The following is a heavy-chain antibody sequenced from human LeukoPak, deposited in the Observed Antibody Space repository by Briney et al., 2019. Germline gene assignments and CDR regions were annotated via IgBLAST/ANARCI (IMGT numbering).Heavy chain of an antibody. V-gene: IGHV1-2*06. CDR1: GYTFTGYY. D-gene: IGHD2-15*01. CDR3: ASGYCSGGSCYSFDY. CDR2: INPNSGGT. J-gene: IGHJ4*02. Sequence: ASVKVSCKASGYTFTGYYMHWVRQAPGQGLEWMGRINPNSGGTNYAQKFQGRVTMTRDTSISTAYMELRSLRSDDTAVYYCASGYCSGGSCYSFDYWGQETLVTVSS.